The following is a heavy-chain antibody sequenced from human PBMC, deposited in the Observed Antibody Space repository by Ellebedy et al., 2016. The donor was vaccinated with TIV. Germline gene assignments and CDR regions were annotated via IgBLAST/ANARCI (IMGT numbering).Heavy chain of an antibody. CDR3: ARDALGGCFDC. V-gene: IGHV3-7*01. D-gene: IGHD2-15*01. Sequence: GESLKISCAASGFTFSSLWMSWVRQAPGKGLEWVANINQDESGKYYVDSVKGRFTISRDNAKNSLYLQMNSLRAEDTAVYYCARDALGGCFDCWGRGTLVTVSS. J-gene: IGHJ4*02. CDR2: INQDESGK. CDR1: GFTFSSLW.